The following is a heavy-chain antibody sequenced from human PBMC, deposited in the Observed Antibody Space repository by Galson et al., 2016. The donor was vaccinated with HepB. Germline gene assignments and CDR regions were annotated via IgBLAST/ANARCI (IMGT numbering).Heavy chain of an antibody. D-gene: IGHD6-19*01. V-gene: IGHV3-30*18. CDR3: AKSWYSSGHQEPIDY. CDR1: GFTFSSFA. J-gene: IGHJ4*02. Sequence: SCAASGFTFSSFAMHWVRQAPGKGLEWVAVISYDGSNKYYADSVKGRFTISRDNSKNTLYLQMNSLRAEDTAVYYCAKSWYSSGHQEPIDYRGQGTLVTVPS. CDR2: ISYDGSNK.